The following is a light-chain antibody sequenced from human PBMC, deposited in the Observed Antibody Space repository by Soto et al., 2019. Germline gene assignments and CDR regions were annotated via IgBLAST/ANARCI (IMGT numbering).Light chain of an antibody. CDR1: QSVSSN. V-gene: IGKV3D-15*01. CDR3: QQDYNLPQT. J-gene: IGKJ1*01. Sequence: EIVMTQSPATLSVSPGERATPSCRASQSVSSNLAWYQQKPGQAPRLLIYGASTRATSIPARFSGSGSGTDFTLTISSLQPEDFAVYYCQQDYNLPQTFGQGTKVDI. CDR2: GAS.